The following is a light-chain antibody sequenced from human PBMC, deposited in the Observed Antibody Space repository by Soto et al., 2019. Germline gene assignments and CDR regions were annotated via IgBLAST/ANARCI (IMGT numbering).Light chain of an antibody. CDR1: KLGDKY. CDR2: QDS. J-gene: IGLJ2*01. Sequence: SYELTQPPSVSVSPGQTASITCSGDKLGDKYACWYQQKPGQSPVLVIYQDSKRPSGIPERFSGSNSGNTATLTISGTQAMDKADYYCQAWDNSLVFGGGTKLTVL. V-gene: IGLV3-1*01. CDR3: QAWDNSLV.